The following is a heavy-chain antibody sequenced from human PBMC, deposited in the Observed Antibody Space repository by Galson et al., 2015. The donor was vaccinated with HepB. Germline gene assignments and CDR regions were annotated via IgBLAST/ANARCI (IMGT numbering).Heavy chain of an antibody. D-gene: IGHD5-18*01. CDR3: ARAVTGRRGNWFDP. Sequence: SLRLSCAASGFTFSSYDMHWVRQATGKGLEWVSAIGTAGDTYYPGSVKGRFTISRENAKNSLYLQMNSLRAGDTAVYYCARAVTGRRGNWFDPWGQGTLVTVSS. V-gene: IGHV3-13*01. CDR2: IGTAGDT. CDR1: GFTFSSYD. J-gene: IGHJ5*02.